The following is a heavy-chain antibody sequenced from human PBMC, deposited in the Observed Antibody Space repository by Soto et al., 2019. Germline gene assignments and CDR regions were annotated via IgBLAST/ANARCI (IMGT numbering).Heavy chain of an antibody. J-gene: IGHJ4*02. CDR1: GFTFNSYA. Sequence: QVQLVESGGGVVQPGRSLRLSCAASGFTFNSYAMHWVRQAPGKGLEWVALIWYDGSNKYYADSVKGRFTISRDNSKNTLYLQVNSPRVEDTAVYYCARDASSGSPDYWGQGTLVTVSS. CDR2: IWYDGSNK. CDR3: ARDASSGSPDY. V-gene: IGHV3-33*01. D-gene: IGHD3-10*01.